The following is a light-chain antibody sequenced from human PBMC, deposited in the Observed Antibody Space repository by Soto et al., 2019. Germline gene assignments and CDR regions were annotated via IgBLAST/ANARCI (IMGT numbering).Light chain of an antibody. V-gene: IGKV1-5*03. Sequence: DIQMTQSPSTLSASVGDRVTITCRASQSISSWLAWYQQKPGKAPKLLIYKASTLKSGVPSRFSGSGSGTEFTLTISRLQPDDFATYDCQHYNSYSEAFGQGTKVDIK. CDR3: QHYNSYSEA. CDR1: QSISSW. CDR2: KAS. J-gene: IGKJ1*01.